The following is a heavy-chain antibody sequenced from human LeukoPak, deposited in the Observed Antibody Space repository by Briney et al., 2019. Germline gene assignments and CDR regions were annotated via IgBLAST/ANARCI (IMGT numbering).Heavy chain of an antibody. Sequence: GRSLRLSCAASGFTFSSYGMHWVRQAPGKGLEWVAVISYDGSNKYYADSVKGRFTISRDNSKNTLYLQMNSLRAEDTAVYYCAKDGSIVVVPAAIHSSQGFDYWGQGTLVTVSS. CDR1: GFTFSSYG. CDR2: ISYDGSNK. D-gene: IGHD2-2*01. J-gene: IGHJ4*02. V-gene: IGHV3-30*18. CDR3: AKDGSIVVVPAAIHSSQGFDY.